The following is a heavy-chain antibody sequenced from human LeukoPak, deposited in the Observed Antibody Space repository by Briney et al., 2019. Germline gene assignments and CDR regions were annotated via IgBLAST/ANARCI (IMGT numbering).Heavy chain of an antibody. Sequence: PGGSLRLSRAASGFTFSSYAMNWVRQAPGKGLEWVSYIISSGSTIYYADSVKGRFSISRDNAKNSLYLQMNSLRAEDTAVYYCARDRPAASMDVWGQGTTVTVSS. CDR3: ARDRPAASMDV. V-gene: IGHV3-48*03. CDR2: IISSGSTI. CDR1: GFTFSSYA. D-gene: IGHD6-13*01. J-gene: IGHJ6*02.